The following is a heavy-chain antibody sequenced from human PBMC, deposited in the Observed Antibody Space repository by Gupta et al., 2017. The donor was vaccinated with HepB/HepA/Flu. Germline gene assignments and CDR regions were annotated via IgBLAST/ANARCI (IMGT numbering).Heavy chain of an antibody. D-gene: IGHD3-9*01. CDR2: INPDGNEK. CDR3: ASFDATVNY. Sequence: EVQLVESGGGLVQPGGSLRLSCAASGFTFSQSWMNWVRQAPGKGLEGVANINPDGNEKRYVDSVRGRFTTSRDNADNSVFLQMNSLRAEDTAVYYGASFDATVNYWGQGTLVTVSS. V-gene: IGHV3-7*01. CDR1: GFTFSQSW. J-gene: IGHJ4*02.